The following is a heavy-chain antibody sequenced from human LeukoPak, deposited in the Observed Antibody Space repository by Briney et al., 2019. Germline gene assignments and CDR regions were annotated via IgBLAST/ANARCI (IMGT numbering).Heavy chain of an antibody. CDR2: IYYSGTT. CDR1: GFTFSSYS. D-gene: IGHD6-13*01. CDR3: ARGVYIAAAQYAY. Sequence: GSLRLSCAASGFTFSSYSMNWVRQPPGKGLEWIGYIYYSGTTNYNPSLKSRVTISVDTSKNQFSLKLSSVTAADTAVYYCARGVYIAAAQYAYWGQGTLVTVSS. J-gene: IGHJ4*02. V-gene: IGHV4-59*01.